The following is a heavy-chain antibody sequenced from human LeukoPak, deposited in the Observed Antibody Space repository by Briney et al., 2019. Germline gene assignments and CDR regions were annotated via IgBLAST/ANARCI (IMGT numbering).Heavy chain of an antibody. CDR3: ARDGLWAFDY. CDR2: ISSSGSTI. J-gene: IGHJ4*02. Sequence: GGSLRLSCAASGFTFSSYEMNGVRQAPGKGLEWLSYISSSGSTIYYADSVKGRFTISRDNAKNSLYLQMNSLRAEDTAVYYCARDGLWAFDYWGQGTLVTVSS. D-gene: IGHD5-18*01. CDR1: GFTFSSYE. V-gene: IGHV3-48*03.